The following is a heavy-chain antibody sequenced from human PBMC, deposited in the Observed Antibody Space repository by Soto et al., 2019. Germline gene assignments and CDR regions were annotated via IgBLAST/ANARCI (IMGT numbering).Heavy chain of an antibody. CDR3: ARHFRDCSGTSCYTSGMDV. Sequence: PSETVSLTCTVPGGSVNIGTYYWSWIRQPPGKGLEWIGFIHYSGSTNYNPSLKSRVTISVDTSKNQFSLKLNSVTAADTAVYYCARHFRDCSGTSCYTSGMDVWGQGTTVTVSS. CDR2: IHYSGST. D-gene: IGHD2-2*02. V-gene: IGHV4-61*01. CDR1: GGSVNIGTYY. J-gene: IGHJ6*02.